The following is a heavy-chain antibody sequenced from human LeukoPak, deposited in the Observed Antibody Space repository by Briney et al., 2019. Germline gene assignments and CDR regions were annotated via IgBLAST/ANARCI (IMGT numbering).Heavy chain of an antibody. CDR3: ARGRGGDRRLAVSFDI. V-gene: IGHV1-18*01. J-gene: IGHJ3*02. Sequence: ASVKVSCKASGYTFTSYGISWVRQAPGQGLEWMGWISAYNGNTNYAQKLQGRVTVTTDTSTSTAYMELRSLRSDDTAVYYCARGRGGDRRLAVSFDIWGQGTMVTVSS. CDR1: GYTFTSYG. D-gene: IGHD2-21*01. CDR2: ISAYNGNT.